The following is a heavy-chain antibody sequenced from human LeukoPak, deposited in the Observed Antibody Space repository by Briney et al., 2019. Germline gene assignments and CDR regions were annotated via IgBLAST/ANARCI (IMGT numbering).Heavy chain of an antibody. J-gene: IGHJ4*02. D-gene: IGHD3-9*01. CDR2: IYYSGST. CDR3: ARHRLTYDILTGYYNSLYFDY. CDR1: GGSFSGYY. V-gene: IGHV4-59*08. Sequence: SETLSLTCAVYGGSFSGYYWSWIRQPPGKGLEWIGYIYYSGSTNYNPSLKSRVTISVDTSKNQFSLKLSSVTAADTAVYYCARHRLTYDILTGYYNSLYFDYWGQGTLVTVSS.